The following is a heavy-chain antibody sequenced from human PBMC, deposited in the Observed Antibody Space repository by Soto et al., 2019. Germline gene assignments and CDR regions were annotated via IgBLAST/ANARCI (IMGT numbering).Heavy chain of an antibody. D-gene: IGHD3-3*01. CDR1: GFTFGDYA. Sequence: GGSLRLSCTASGFTFGDYAMSWFRQAPGKGLEWVGFIRSKAYGGTTEYAASVKGRFTISRDDSKSIAYLQMNSLKTEDTAVYYCTRHEDYDFWSGYYPYYYYYGMDVWGQGTTVTVSS. V-gene: IGHV3-49*03. CDR3: TRHEDYDFWSGYYPYYYYYGMDV. CDR2: IRSKAYGGTT. J-gene: IGHJ6*02.